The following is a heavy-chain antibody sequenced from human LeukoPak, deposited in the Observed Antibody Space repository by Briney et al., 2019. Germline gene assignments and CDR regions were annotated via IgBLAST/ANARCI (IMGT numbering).Heavy chain of an antibody. D-gene: IGHD2-21*02. Sequence: SETLSLTCTVSGGSITGHYWTWIRHSPGKGLEWIGFVYDNGNTNYNSSLQSRVTMSVDTSTNQLSLKMTSVTAADTAIYYCARVFRGVVTSNWFDPWGQGTLVTVSS. CDR3: ARVFRGVVTSNWFDP. CDR2: VYDNGNT. J-gene: IGHJ5*02. CDR1: GGSITGHY. V-gene: IGHV4-59*11.